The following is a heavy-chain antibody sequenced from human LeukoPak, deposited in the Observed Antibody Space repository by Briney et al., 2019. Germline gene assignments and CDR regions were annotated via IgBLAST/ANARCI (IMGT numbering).Heavy chain of an antibody. CDR2: ISYDGINE. CDR3: ATGRVDYGDYGVVKH. CDR1: GFTFSGYS. J-gene: IGHJ1*01. V-gene: IGHV3-30*03. Sequence: GGSLRLSCGASGFTFSGYSMNWVRQAPGKGLEWVAVISYDGINEYYVDSVKGRFTISRDNSKNSLYLQMESLTIEDTAVYYCATGRVDYGDYGVVKHWGQGTLVTVSS. D-gene: IGHD4-17*01.